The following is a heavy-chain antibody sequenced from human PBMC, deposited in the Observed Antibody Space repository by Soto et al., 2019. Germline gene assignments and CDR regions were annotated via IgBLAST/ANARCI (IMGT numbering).Heavy chain of an antibody. D-gene: IGHD3-10*01. CDR2: INNGGSST. CDR1: GFTFSTYA. CDR3: AKETASYYYGSGSLVGPDS. J-gene: IGHJ5*01. Sequence: GGSLRLSCAASGFTFSTYAMNWVRQAPGKGLGWVSGINNGGSSTYYADSVRGRFTISRDNSKNTLYLQMSSLRVEDTAVYYCAKETASYYYGSGSLVGPDSWGQGTLVTVSS. V-gene: IGHV3-23*01.